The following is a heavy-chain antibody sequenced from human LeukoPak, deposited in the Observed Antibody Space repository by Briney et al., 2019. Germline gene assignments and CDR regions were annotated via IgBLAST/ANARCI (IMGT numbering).Heavy chain of an antibody. CDR3: ARDKIDIVVVPAANGYYYYYGMDV. CDR1: GGSIKSGSSC. D-gene: IGHD2-2*01. Sequence: PSETLSLTCIVSGGSIKSGSSCWGWIRQPPGKGLEWIGSINFRGSTYYNPSLKSRVTVSGGTSKNQFSLRLTSVTAADTAVYYCARDKIDIVVVPAANGYYYYYGMDVWGQGTTVTVSS. CDR2: INFRGST. V-gene: IGHV4-39*02. J-gene: IGHJ6*02.